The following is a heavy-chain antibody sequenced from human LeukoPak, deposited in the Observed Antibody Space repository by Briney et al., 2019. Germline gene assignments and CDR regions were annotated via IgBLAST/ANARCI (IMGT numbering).Heavy chain of an antibody. Sequence: GGSLRLSCAASGFTFRSYWMSWVRQAPGKGLEWVANINQDRSQKYYVDSVRGRFTISRDNAKSSLFPQMNSLRAEDTAVYYCARDRGYGSGSYYIRVFDYWGQGTLVTVSS. CDR2: INQDRSQK. J-gene: IGHJ4*02. D-gene: IGHD3-10*01. CDR1: GFTFRSYW. V-gene: IGHV3-7*03. CDR3: ARDRGYGSGSYYIRVFDY.